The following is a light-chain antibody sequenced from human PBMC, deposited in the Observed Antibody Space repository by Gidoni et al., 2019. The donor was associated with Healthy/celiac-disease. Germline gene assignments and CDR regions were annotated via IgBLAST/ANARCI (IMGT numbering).Light chain of an antibody. CDR1: QSVSNSY. V-gene: IGKV3-20*01. CDR2: CAS. Sequence: EMVLTQSPGTLSLSPGERAHLSCSASQSVSNSYLAWYKHKPGQAPRLLIYCASSRSTGIPDRFSGSVSVTDFTLTISRLEPEDFAVYYCQQYGSSHPMYTFGPGTQLEIK. J-gene: IGKJ2*01. CDR3: QQYGSSHPMYT.